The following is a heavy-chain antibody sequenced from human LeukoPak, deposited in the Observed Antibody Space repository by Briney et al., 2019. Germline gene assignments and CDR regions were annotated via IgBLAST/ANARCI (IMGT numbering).Heavy chain of an antibody. V-gene: IGHV4-39*01. CDR3: ASLLSGFISSWCPDYYYGVDV. J-gene: IGHJ6*02. Sequence: SETLSLTCTVSSDSISSSRFYGGWIRQPPGRGLEWTATISYSGSTYYNPSLRSRVTMSIDTSKNQFSLKLSSVTAADTAVYYCASLLSGFISSWCPDYYYGVDVWGQGTTVSVSS. CDR1: SDSISSSRFY. D-gene: IGHD6-13*01. CDR2: ISYSGST.